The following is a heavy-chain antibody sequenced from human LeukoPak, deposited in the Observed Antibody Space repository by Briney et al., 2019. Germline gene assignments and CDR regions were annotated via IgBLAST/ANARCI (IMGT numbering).Heavy chain of an antibody. D-gene: IGHD3-22*01. Sequence: ASVKVSCKASGYTFTSYYMHWVRQAPGQGLEWMGIINPSGGSTSYAQKFQGRVTMTRDTSTSTVYMELSSLRSEDTAVYYCARFPPYYDSSGYIIDYWGQGTLVTVSS. CDR3: ARFPPYYDSSGYIIDY. J-gene: IGHJ4*02. CDR1: GYTFTSYY. V-gene: IGHV1-46*01. CDR2: INPSGGST.